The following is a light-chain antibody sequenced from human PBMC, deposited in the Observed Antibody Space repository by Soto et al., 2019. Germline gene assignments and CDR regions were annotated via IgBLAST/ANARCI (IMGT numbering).Light chain of an antibody. J-gene: IGLJ3*02. V-gene: IGLV2-23*02. CDR2: EVS. Sequence: QSALTQPASVSGSPGQSITISCTGTSSDVGRYNLVSWYQQHPGKAPKLMIYEVSKRPSGVSNRFSGSKSGNTASLTISGLHAEDEADYYCCSYAGSSTWVFGGGTKLTVL. CDR3: CSYAGSSTWV. CDR1: SSDVGRYNL.